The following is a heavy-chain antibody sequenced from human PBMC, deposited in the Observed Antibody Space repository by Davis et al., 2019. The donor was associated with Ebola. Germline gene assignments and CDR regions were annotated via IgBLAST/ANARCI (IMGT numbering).Heavy chain of an antibody. Sequence: GESLKISCAASGFTFSNYGMHWVRQAPGKGLEWVAVISDDGSNKFYADSVKGRFTISRDNSKNTLYLQMNSLRAEDTAVYYCAKSGLSFGVVKYHYGMDVWGKGTTVTVSS. V-gene: IGHV3-30*18. CDR3: AKSGLSFGVVKYHYGMDV. CDR1: GFTFSNYG. D-gene: IGHD3-3*01. CDR2: ISDDGSNK. J-gene: IGHJ6*04.